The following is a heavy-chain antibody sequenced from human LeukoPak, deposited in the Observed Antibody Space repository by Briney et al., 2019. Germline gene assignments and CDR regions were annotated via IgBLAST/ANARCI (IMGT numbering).Heavy chain of an antibody. CDR1: GFTFSSYS. J-gene: IGHJ5*02. CDR2: ISSSSSTI. Sequence: GGSLRLSCAASGFTFSSYSMNWVRQAPGKGLEWVSYISSSSSTIYYADSVKGRFTISRDNAKNSLYLQMNSLRAEDTAVYYCARETCYDFWSGYRLLGAFDPWGQGTLVTVSS. CDR3: ARETCYDFWSGYRLLGAFDP. V-gene: IGHV3-48*01. D-gene: IGHD3-3*01.